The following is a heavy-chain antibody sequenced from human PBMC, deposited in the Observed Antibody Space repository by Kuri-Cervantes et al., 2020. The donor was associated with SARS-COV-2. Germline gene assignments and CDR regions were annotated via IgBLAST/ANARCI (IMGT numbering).Heavy chain of an antibody. CDR3: ARSLGVATFSVRRQQENDMDV. CDR1: NSTMRSYF. Sequence: SETLSLTCTASNSTMRSYFWSWIRQPPGKGLEWIGSIYYSGTTNYNPSLKSRVTISVDTSKNQFSLKLSSVTAADKPVYYCARSLGVATFSVRRQQENDMDVWGQGTTVTVSS. CDR2: IYYSGTT. J-gene: IGHJ6*02. V-gene: IGHV4-59*12. D-gene: IGHD5-12*01.